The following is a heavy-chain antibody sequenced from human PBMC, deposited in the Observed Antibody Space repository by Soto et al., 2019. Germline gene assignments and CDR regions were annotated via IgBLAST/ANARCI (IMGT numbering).Heavy chain of an antibody. V-gene: IGHV3-30-3*01. CDR1: GFTFKSYT. CDR2: VSYDGSNK. J-gene: IGHJ4*02. D-gene: IGHD3-10*02. Sequence: GGSLRLSCATSGFTFKSYTLHWVRQTPGRGLQWVAVVSYDGSNKYYADSVRGRFTISRDNSNSTLYLQMNSLRADDSAVYYCVGASMWTGKGLEYWGQGALVTVYS. CDR3: VGASMWTGKGLEY.